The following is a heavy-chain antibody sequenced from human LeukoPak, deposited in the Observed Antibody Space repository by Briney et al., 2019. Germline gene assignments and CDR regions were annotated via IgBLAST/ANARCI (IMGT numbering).Heavy chain of an antibody. CDR3: ARVSGIQLWLLSYYGMDV. J-gene: IGHJ6*02. CDR1: GFTFSSYA. CDR2: ISGSGGST. V-gene: IGHV3-23*01. D-gene: IGHD5-18*01. Sequence: GGSLRLSCAASGFTFSSYAMSWVRQAPGKGLEWVSAISGSGGSTYYADSVKGRFTISRDNSKNTLYLQMNSLRAEDTAVYYCARVSGIQLWLLSYYGMDVWGQGTTVTVSS.